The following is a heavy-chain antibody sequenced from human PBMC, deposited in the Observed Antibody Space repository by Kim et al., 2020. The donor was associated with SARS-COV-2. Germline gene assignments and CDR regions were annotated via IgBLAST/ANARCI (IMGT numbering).Heavy chain of an antibody. CDR3: ARYFDT. CDR1: GFTFSTYC. CDR2: INQDGSEK. V-gene: IGHV3-7*01. Sequence: GGSLRLSCAASGFTFSTYCMHWVRQAPGKGLEWVSNINQDGSEKYYVDSVKGRFTVSRDKGKNSLYLQMNRVRDEDTAMYYCARYFDTWGKGTLVTVSS. J-gene: IGHJ5*02.